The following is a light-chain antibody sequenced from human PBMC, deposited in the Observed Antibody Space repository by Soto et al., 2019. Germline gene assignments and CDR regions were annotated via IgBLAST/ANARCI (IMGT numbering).Light chain of an antibody. J-gene: IGLJ3*02. CDR3: SSYAGSNNWAV. CDR1: SSYVGGYNY. V-gene: IGLV2-8*01. CDR2: EDT. Sequence: QSALTQPPSASGSPGQSVTISCTGTSSYVGGYNYVSWYQQHPGKAPKLIIYEDTKRPSGVPDRFTGSKSGNTASLTVSGLQAEDEADYYCSSYAGSNNWAVFGGGTKVTVL.